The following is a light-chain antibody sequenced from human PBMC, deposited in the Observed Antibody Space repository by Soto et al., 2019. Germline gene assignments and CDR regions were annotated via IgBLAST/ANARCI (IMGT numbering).Light chain of an antibody. Sequence: DIQMTQSPSSVSASVGDRVTITCRASQGISGWLAWYQQKPGKAPNLLIYAASSLQSGVPSRFSGSGSGTDVTLTINSLQPEDFATYYCQQADTFPLTFGGGTKVEIK. V-gene: IGKV1-12*01. CDR3: QQADTFPLT. CDR2: AAS. CDR1: QGISGW. J-gene: IGKJ4*01.